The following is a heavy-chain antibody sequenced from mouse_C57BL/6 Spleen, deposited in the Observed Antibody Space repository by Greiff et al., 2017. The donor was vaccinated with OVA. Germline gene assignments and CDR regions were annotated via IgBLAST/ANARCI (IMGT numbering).Heavy chain of an antibody. CDR3: AGGAMDY. V-gene: IGHV1-22*01. Sequence: EVKLMESGPELVKPGASVKMSCKASGYTFTDYNMHWVKQSHGKSLEWIGYINPNNGGTSYNQKFKGKATLTVNKSSSTAYMELRSLTAEDAAVYYCAGGAMDYWGQGTSVTVSA. CDR1: GYTFTDYN. J-gene: IGHJ4*01. CDR2: INPNNGGT.